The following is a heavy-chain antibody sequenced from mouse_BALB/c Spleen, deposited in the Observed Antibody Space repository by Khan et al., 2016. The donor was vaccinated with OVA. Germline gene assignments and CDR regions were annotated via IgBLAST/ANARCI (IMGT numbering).Heavy chain of an antibody. CDR2: ISDGGSYT. J-gene: IGHJ3*01. Sequence: EVELVESGGGLVKPGGSLKLSCAASGFTFSDYYMYWVRQTPEKRLEWVATISDGGSYTYYPDSVKGRFTISRENAKNNLYLQMSSLKSDDTAMYYCARAGYGGFAYWGQGTLVTVSA. V-gene: IGHV5-4*02. CDR1: GFTFSDYY. CDR3: ARAGYGGFAY. D-gene: IGHD1-1*02.